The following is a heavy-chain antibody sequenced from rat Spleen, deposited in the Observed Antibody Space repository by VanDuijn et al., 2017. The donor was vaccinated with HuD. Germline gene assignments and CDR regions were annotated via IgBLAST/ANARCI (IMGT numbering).Heavy chain of an antibody. J-gene: IGHJ2*01. CDR1: GFTFSNYY. CDR2: ITTSGDNT. CDR3: ASGRDY. V-gene: IGHV5-25*01. D-gene: IGHD5-1*01. Sequence: EVQLVDSGGGLVQPGRSMKLSCAASGFTFSNYYMAWVRQAPTKGLEWVASITTSGDNTYYRDSVKGRFTISRDNAKSTLYLQMDSLRSEDTATYYCASGRDYWGQGVMVTVSS.